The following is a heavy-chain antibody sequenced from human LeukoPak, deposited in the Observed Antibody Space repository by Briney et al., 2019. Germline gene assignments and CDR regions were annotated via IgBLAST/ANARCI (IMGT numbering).Heavy chain of an antibody. Sequence: ASVKVSCKASGYTFTGYYMHWVRQAPGQGLEWMGWINPNSGGTNYAKKFQGRVTMTRDTSISTAYMELSRLRSDDKAVYYCARYLSQRVPYNWFDPWGQGTLVTVSS. CDR3: ARYLSQRVPYNWFDP. CDR1: GYTFTGYY. V-gene: IGHV1-2*02. J-gene: IGHJ5*02. D-gene: IGHD6-25*01. CDR2: INPNSGGT.